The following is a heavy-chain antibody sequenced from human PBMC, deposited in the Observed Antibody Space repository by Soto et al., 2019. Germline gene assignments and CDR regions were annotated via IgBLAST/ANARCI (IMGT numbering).Heavy chain of an antibody. CDR3: ARVTGRYYYGMDV. CDR2: INHSGST. V-gene: IGHV4-34*01. CDR1: CGSFSGDY. Sequence: PSESLSPTYCVHCGSFSGDYLGLVRQPPGKGLEWIGEINHSGSTNYNPSLKSRVTISVDTSKNQFSLKLSSVTAADTAVYYCARVTGRYYYGMDVWGQGTTVTVSS. J-gene: IGHJ6*02.